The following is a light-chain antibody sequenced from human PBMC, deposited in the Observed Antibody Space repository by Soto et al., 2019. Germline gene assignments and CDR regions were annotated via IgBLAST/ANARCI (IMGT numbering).Light chain of an antibody. Sequence: EIVLTQSPATLSLSPGGKATLSCRASQIVSSYLAWYQQKPGQAPRLLIYDASNRATGIPARFSGSGSGTDFTLTVSSLEPEDFAVYYCQQRSNWPPTWTFGQGTKVDIK. J-gene: IGKJ1*01. V-gene: IGKV3-11*01. CDR2: DAS. CDR3: QQRSNWPPTWT. CDR1: QIVSSY.